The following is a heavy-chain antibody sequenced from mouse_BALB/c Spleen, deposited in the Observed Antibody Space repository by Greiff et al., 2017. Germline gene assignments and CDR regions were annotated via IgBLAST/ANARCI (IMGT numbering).Heavy chain of an antibody. CDR1: GFTFSSYT. CDR3: ARHGNYAFDY. V-gene: IGHV5-12-2*01. CDR2: ISNGGGST. Sequence: DVMLVESGGGLVQPGGSLKLSCAASGFTFSSYTMSWVRQTPEKRLEWVAYISNGGGSTYYPDTVKGRFTISRDNAKNTLYLQMSSLKSEDTAMYYCARHGNYAFDYWGQGTTLTVSS. J-gene: IGHJ2*01. D-gene: IGHD2-1*01.